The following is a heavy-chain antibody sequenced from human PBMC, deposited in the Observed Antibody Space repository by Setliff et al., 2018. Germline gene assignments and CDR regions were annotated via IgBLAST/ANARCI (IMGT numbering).Heavy chain of an antibody. D-gene: IGHD5-18*01. Sequence: GGSLRLSCAASGFTFSSYWMSWVRQAPGKGLEWISSLYSAGSTYYADSVKGRFTISRDNSKNTLDLQMNSLRVEDTAVYYCASDPRGYSYGSRSDYWGQGTLVTVSS. J-gene: IGHJ4*02. V-gene: IGHV3-66*02. CDR3: ASDPRGYSYGSRSDY. CDR1: GFTFSSYW. CDR2: LYSAGST.